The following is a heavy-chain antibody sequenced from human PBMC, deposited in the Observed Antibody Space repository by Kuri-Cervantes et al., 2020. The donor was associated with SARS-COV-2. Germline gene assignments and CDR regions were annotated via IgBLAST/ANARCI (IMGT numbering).Heavy chain of an antibody. CDR1: GFTVSSNY. V-gene: IGHV3-53*01. D-gene: IGHD3-3*01. J-gene: IGHJ4*01. CDR2: IYSCGST. CDR3: AKDPTRAILGVGYFFDD. Sequence: GESLKISCAASGFTVSSNYMGWVRQAPGMGLEWVSVIYSCGSTYYADSVKGRFTISRDNSKNTPYLQMNSLRADDTAVYYCAKDPTRAILGVGYFFDDWGQGTMVTVYS.